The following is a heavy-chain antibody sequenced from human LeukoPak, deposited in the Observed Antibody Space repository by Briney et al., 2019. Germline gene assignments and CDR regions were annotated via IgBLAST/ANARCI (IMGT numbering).Heavy chain of an antibody. D-gene: IGHD3-9*01. Sequence: PSETLSLTCTVSGGSISSSSYYWGWIRQPPGKGLEWIGSIYYSGSTYYNPSLKSRVTISVDTSKNQFSLKLSSVTAADTAVYYCARPSGILTGYYLWGQGTLVTVSS. CDR1: GGSISSSSYY. V-gene: IGHV4-39*07. J-gene: IGHJ4*02. CDR2: IYYSGST. CDR3: ARPSGILTGYYL.